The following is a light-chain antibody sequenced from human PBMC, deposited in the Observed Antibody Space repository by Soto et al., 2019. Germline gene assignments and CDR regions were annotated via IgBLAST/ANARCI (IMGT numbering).Light chain of an antibody. CDR3: QSYDSSLSGYV. V-gene: IGLV1-40*01. CDR1: SSNIGAGYE. J-gene: IGLJ1*01. CDR2: ENN. Sequence: QSVLTQPPSVSKAPGQRVTISCTGSSSNIGAGYEAHWYQEVPGTAPKLLIYENNNRPSGVPDRFSDSKSGTSASLAITGLQAEDEAEYYCQSYDSSLSGYVFGTGTKLTVL.